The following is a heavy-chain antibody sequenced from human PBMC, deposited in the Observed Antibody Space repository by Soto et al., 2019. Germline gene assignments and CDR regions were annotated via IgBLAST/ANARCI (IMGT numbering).Heavy chain of an antibody. D-gene: IGHD3-22*01. J-gene: IGHJ4*02. Sequence: GGSLRLSCAASGFPFSSYSMNWVRQAPGKGLEWVSSISSSSSYIYYADSVKGRFTISRDNAKNSLYLQMNSLRAEDTAVYYCATEWEYYDSSGHGLDYWGQGTLVTVSS. CDR3: ATEWEYYDSSGHGLDY. CDR1: GFPFSSYS. CDR2: ISSSSSYI. V-gene: IGHV3-21*01.